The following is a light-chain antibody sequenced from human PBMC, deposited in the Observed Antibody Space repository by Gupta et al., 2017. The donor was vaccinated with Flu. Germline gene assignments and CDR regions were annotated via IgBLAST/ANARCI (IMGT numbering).Light chain of an antibody. Sequence: TITGRSSDGISNDLGWYQQKPGNSPKRLIFAASSWQSGVPSRFSGIESGTDFTLTISSLQPEDFASYYCPQHNNFPFTFGQGTKLEIK. V-gene: IGKV1-17*01. CDR3: PQHNNFPFT. J-gene: IGKJ2*01. CDR1: DGISND. CDR2: AAS.